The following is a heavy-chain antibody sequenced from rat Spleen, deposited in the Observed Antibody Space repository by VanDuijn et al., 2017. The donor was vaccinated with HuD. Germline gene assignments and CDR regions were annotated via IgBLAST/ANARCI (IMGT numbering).Heavy chain of an antibody. CDR2: ISSHSGTI. CDR3: ARNYGGSPFDY. Sequence: EVQLVESGGGLVQPGRSLKLSCVASGFTFSRYWMYWVRQAPGKGLEWVAYISSHSGTIYYADTVKDRFTISRDYAKNTLYLQLSSLRSEDTALYYCARNYGGSPFDYWGQGVMVTVSS. V-gene: IGHV5-34*01. CDR1: GFTFSRYW. J-gene: IGHJ2*01. D-gene: IGHD1-11*01.